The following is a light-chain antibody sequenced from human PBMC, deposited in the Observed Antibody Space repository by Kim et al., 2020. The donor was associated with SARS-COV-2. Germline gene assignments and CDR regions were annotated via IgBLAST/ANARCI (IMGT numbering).Light chain of an antibody. CDR2: YDN. J-gene: IGLJ2*01. Sequence: PGKTASITCGGNNIGSKSVHWYQQKPGQAPVLVMYYDNARPSGIPERFSGSNSGNTATLTIIRVEAGDEADYYCQVWDNTGDGQVLFGGGTKLTVL. V-gene: IGLV3-21*04. CDR3: QVWDNTGDGQVL. CDR1: NIGSKS.